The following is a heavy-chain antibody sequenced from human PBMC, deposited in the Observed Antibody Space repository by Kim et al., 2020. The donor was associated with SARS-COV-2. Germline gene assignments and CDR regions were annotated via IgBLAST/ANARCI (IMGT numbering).Heavy chain of an antibody. CDR1: GGSFSGYY. CDR3: VGQRGSYTYY. D-gene: IGHD3-16*01. V-gene: IGHV4-34*01. J-gene: IGHJ4*02. Sequence: SETLSLTCAVYGGSFSGYYWSWIRQPPGKGLEWNGEINHSGSTNYNPSLKSRVTISVDTSKNQFSLKLSSVTAADTAVYYCVGQRGSYTYYWGQGTLVTVSS. CDR2: INHSGST.